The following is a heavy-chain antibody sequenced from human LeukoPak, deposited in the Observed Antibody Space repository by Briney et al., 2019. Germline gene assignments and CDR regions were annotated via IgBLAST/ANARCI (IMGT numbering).Heavy chain of an antibody. D-gene: IGHD5-12*01. CDR3: AREPDIVATIVDY. J-gene: IGHJ4*02. CDR1: GYTFTSYD. Sequence: ASVKVSCKASGYTFTSYDINWVRQATGQGLEWMGWMNPNSGNTGYAQKFQGRVTMTRDTSISTAYMELSRLRSDDTAVYYCAREPDIVATIVDYWGQGTLVTVSS. CDR2: MNPNSGNT. V-gene: IGHV1-8*02.